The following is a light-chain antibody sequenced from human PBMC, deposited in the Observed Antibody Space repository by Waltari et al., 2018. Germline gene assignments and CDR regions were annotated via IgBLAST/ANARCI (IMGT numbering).Light chain of an antibody. CDR3: QQYDSAPET. V-gene: IGKV1-27*01. J-gene: IGKJ1*01. CDR1: QNIYKF. CDR2: GGS. Sequence: DMQMTQSPSSLSSSVADRVTITCRASQNIYKFLAWYQKKTGKLPDLLIYGGSTLQSWVPSRFSGSGSGTDFALTISSLQPENAATYYCQQYDSAPETFGQGTKVEI.